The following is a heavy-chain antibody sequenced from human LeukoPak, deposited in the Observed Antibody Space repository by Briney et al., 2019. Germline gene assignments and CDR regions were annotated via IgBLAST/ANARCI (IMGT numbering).Heavy chain of an antibody. CDR2: ISSGSTI. CDR3: ATSSFSSGWYEPYYFDS. D-gene: IGHD6-19*01. V-gene: IGHV3-69-1*02. CDR1: EFTFSTYS. Sequence: GGSLRLSCAASEFTFSTYSMNWVRQAPGKGLEWVSSISSGSTIYYADSVKGRFTISRDNAKNSLYLQMNSLRAEDTAIYYCATSSFSSGWYEPYYFDSWGQGTLVTVSS. J-gene: IGHJ4*02.